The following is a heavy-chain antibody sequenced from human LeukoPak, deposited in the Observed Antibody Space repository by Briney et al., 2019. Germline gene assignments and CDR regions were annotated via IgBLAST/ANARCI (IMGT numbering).Heavy chain of an antibody. V-gene: IGHV4-34*01. Sequence: ASETLSLTCDVSGGSTSGYFWSWIRQPPGKGPEWIGEINHSGSTKYIPSLKSRLTISVDTSKNQFSLKLTPVTAADTAVYYCARVDGFGESPLDAFDVWGQGTMVTVSS. J-gene: IGHJ3*01. D-gene: IGHD3-10*01. CDR1: GGSTSGYF. CDR2: INHSGST. CDR3: ARVDGFGESPLDAFDV.